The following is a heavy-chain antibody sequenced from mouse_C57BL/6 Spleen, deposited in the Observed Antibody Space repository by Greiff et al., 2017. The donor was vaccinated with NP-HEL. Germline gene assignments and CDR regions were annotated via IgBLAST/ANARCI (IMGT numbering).Heavy chain of an antibody. J-gene: IGHJ4*01. Sequence: VQLQQSGPVLVKPGASVKMSCKASGYTFTDYYMNWVKQSHGKSLEWIGVINPYNGGTSYNQKFKGKATLTVDKSSSTAYMELNSLTSEDSAVYYCAKSITTVVATDYYYAMDYWGQGTSVTVSS. CDR2: INPYNGGT. CDR3: AKSITTVVATDYYYAMDY. D-gene: IGHD1-1*01. V-gene: IGHV1-19*01. CDR1: GYTFTDYY.